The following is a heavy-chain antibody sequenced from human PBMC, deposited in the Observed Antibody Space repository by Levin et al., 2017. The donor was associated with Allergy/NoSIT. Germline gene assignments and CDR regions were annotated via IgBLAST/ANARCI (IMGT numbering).Heavy chain of an antibody. CDR1: GYTFTSYG. D-gene: IGHD6-19*01. Sequence: PGESLKISCKASGYTFTSYGISWVRQAPGQGLEWMGWISAYNGNTNYAQKLQGRVTMTTDTSTSTAYMELRSLRSDDTAVYYCARGARIAVAGGASFDYWGQGTLVTVSS. J-gene: IGHJ4*02. V-gene: IGHV1-18*01. CDR2: ISAYNGNT. CDR3: ARGARIAVAGGASFDY.